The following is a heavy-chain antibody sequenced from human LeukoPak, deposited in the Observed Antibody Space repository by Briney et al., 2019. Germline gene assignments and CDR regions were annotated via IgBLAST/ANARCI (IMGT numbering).Heavy chain of an antibody. CDR3: ARDQGCTSTDCYSLFFHY. J-gene: IGHJ4*02. Sequence: GGSLRLSCAASGFTFSTYGMHWVRQAPGKGLEGVALIWYDGSNKYYADSVKDRFTISRDNYKNTLYLQMNSLRAEDTAVYYCARDQGCTSTDCYSLFFHYWGQGTLVTVSS. CDR1: GFTFSTYG. D-gene: IGHD2-2*01. V-gene: IGHV3-30*02. CDR2: IWYDGSNK.